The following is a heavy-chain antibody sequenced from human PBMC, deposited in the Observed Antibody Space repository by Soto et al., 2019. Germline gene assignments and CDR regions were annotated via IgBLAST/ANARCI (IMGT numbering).Heavy chain of an antibody. CDR2: INAGNGNT. Sequence: AAVKVSCKASGYTFTNYGIHWVRQAPGQRLEWMGWINAGNGNTKYSQNFQGRVTITRDTSATTAYMELSSLRSEDTAVFFCARSGYSSGWYHWYFDLWGRGTLVTVSS. V-gene: IGHV1-3*01. J-gene: IGHJ2*01. CDR3: ARSGYSSGWYHWYFDL. D-gene: IGHD6-19*01. CDR1: GYTFTNYG.